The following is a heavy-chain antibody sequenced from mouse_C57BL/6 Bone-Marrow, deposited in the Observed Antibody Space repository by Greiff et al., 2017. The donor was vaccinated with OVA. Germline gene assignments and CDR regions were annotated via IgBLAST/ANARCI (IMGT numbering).Heavy chain of an antibody. CDR1: GYTFTDYY. D-gene: IGHD2-2*01. CDR2: INPYNGGT. Sequence: EVQLQQSGPVLVKPGASVKMSCKASGYTFTDYYMNWVKQSHGKSLEWIGVINPYNGGTSYNQKFKGKATLTVDKSSSTAYMELNSLTSEDSAVYFCARSRGLPFDYWGQGTTLTVSS. CDR3: ARSRGLPFDY. V-gene: IGHV1-19*01. J-gene: IGHJ2*01.